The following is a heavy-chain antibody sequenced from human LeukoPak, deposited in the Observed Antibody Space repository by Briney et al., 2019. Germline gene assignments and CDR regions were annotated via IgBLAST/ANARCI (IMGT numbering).Heavy chain of an antibody. J-gene: IGHJ6*02. D-gene: IGHD1-26*01. CDR3: ARDPGYKGSYYYYYYGMDV. CDR1: GFTFSSYS. V-gene: IGHV3-21*01. Sequence: PGGSLRLSCAASGFTFSSYSMNWVRQAPGKGLEWVSSISSSSSYIYYADSVKGRFTISRDNAKNSLYLQMNSLRAEDTAVYYCARDPGYKGSYYYYYYGMDVWGQGTTVTVSS. CDR2: ISSSSSYI.